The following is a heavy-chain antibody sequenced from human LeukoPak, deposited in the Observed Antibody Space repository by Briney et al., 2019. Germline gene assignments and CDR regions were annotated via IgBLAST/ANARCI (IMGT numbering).Heavy chain of an antibody. D-gene: IGHD3-3*01. CDR1: GDSISSNNW. J-gene: IGHJ3*01. CDR3: ASAIFVENAFDV. V-gene: IGHV4-4*02. Sequence: PSETLSLTCAVSGDSISSNNWWCWGRHPPGRGVGWIGEIYHSGSTTYNPSLRSRVTISVDTSKSSFSLQMSSVTAADTAVYYCASAIFVENAFDVWGQETIVTVSS. CDR2: IYHSGST.